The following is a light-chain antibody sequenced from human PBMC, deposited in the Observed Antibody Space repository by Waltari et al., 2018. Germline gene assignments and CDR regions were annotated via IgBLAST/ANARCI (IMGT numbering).Light chain of an antibody. CDR2: AAS. Sequence: DIQMTQSPTSVSASVGDRVTITCRASQDILSWLAWYQQKPGKAPKLLISAASGLESGVPSRFSGRGSGTDFTLTINSLQPEDFATYYCQQADRLPLTFGGGTKVEIK. CDR1: QDILSW. J-gene: IGKJ4*01. CDR3: QQADRLPLT. V-gene: IGKV1-12*01.